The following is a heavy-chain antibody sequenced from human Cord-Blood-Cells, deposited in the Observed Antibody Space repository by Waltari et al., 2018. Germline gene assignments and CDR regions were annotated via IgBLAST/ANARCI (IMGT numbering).Heavy chain of an antibody. Sequence: QLQLQESGPGLVKPSETLSLTCTVSGGPISSSGYYWGRIRQPPGKGLEWIGSIYYSGSTYYNPSLKSRVTISVDTSKNQFSLKLSSVTAADTAVYYCARQFMITFGGVIGYYYGMDVWGQGTTVTVSS. V-gene: IGHV4-39*01. CDR3: ARQFMITFGGVIGYYYGMDV. J-gene: IGHJ6*02. CDR2: IYYSGST. D-gene: IGHD3-16*01. CDR1: GGPISSSGYY.